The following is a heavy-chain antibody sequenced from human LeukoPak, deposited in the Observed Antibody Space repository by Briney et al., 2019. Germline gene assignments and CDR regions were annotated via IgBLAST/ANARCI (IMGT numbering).Heavy chain of an antibody. Sequence: SQTLSLTCAISGDIVSNNSAAWTWIRQSPSRGLEWLGRTYFMSEWSNTYAPSMTRRITINADTSKNQFSLQLNSVTPEDTAVYFCARAVAGGRYFDLWGRGTLVTVSS. CDR3: ARAVAGGRYFDL. J-gene: IGHJ2*01. CDR2: TYFMSEWSN. CDR1: GDIVSNNSAA. D-gene: IGHD4-23*01. V-gene: IGHV6-1*01.